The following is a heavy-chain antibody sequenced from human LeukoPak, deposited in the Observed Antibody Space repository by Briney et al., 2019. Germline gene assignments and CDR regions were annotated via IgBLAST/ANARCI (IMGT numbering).Heavy chain of an antibody. CDR2: ISTTGTT. D-gene: IGHD1-7*01. CDR3: ARVIAETGTRGSYYFDY. Sequence: SETLSLTCTVSGVSISSEYWSWIRQPAGKGLEWIGRISTTGTTNYNPSLKSRVTMSIDTSKNQFSLKLSSVTAADTAVYYCARVIAETGTRGSYYFDYWGQGTLVTVSS. CDR1: GVSISSEY. J-gene: IGHJ4*02. V-gene: IGHV4-4*07.